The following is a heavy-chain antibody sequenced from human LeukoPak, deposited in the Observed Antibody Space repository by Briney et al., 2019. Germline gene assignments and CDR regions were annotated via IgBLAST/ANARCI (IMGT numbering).Heavy chain of an antibody. V-gene: IGHV3-23*01. D-gene: IGHD3-10*01. CDR1: GFTFSSYD. CDR3: ARTYYYGSGSSKAFDI. CDR2: ISGGGGGT. J-gene: IGHJ3*02. Sequence: GGSLRLSCAASGFTFSSYDMNWVRRAPGKGPEWVSGISGGGGGTYYADSVKGRFTISRDNSKNTVYLQMNSLRAEDTAIYFCARTYYYGSGSSKAFDIWGQGTMVTVSS.